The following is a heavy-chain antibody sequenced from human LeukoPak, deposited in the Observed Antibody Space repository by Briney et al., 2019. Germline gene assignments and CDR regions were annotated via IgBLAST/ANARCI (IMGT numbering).Heavy chain of an antibody. Sequence: PSETLSLTCTVSGGSISSYYWSWIRQPAGKGLEWIGRIYTSGSTNYNPPLKSRVTMSVDTSKNQFSLKLSSVTAADTAVYYCARAHPGYCSGGSCTANWFDPWGQGTLVTVSS. CDR1: GGSISSYY. CDR3: ARAHPGYCSGGSCTANWFDP. V-gene: IGHV4-4*07. CDR2: IYTSGST. D-gene: IGHD2-15*01. J-gene: IGHJ5*02.